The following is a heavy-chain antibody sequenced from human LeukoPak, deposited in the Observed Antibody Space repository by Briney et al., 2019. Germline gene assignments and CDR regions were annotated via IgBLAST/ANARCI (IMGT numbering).Heavy chain of an antibody. CDR3: ARDEYYDYVWGSLDFDY. D-gene: IGHD3-16*01. Sequence: GASVKVSCKASGYTFTSYGISWVRQAPGQGLEWMGWISAYNGNTNYAQKLQGRVTMTTDTSTSTAYMELRSLRSDDTAVYYCARDEYYDYVWGSLDFDYWGQGTLVTVSP. CDR1: GYTFTSYG. CDR2: ISAYNGNT. J-gene: IGHJ4*02. V-gene: IGHV1-18*01.